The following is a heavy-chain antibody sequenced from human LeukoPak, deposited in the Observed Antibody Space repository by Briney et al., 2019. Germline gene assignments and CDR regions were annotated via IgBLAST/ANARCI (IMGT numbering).Heavy chain of an antibody. CDR2: ISSSSSTI. D-gene: IGHD5-18*01. CDR3: AKASRFGYSYGPREYFYYMDV. J-gene: IGHJ6*03. CDR1: GFTFSSYS. V-gene: IGHV3-48*01. Sequence: GGSLRLSCAASGFTFSSYSMNWVHQAPGKGLEWVSYISSSSSTIYYADSVKGRFTISRDNSKNTLYLQMNTLRAEDTAVYYCAKASRFGYSYGPREYFYYMDVWGKGTTVTISS.